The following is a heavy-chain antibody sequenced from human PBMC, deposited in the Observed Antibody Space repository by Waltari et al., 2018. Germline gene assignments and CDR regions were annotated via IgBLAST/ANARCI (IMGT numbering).Heavy chain of an antibody. CDR3: ARVFRVGANFQH. D-gene: IGHD1-26*01. V-gene: IGHV4-34*01. Sequence: QVQLQQWGAGLLKPSETLSLTCAVYGGSFSGYYWSWIRQPPGKGLEWIGEINHSGSTNYNPSLKSRVTISVDTSKNQFSLKLSSVTAADTAVYYSARVFRVGANFQHWGQGTLVTVSS. CDR2: INHSGST. CDR1: GGSFSGYY. J-gene: IGHJ1*01.